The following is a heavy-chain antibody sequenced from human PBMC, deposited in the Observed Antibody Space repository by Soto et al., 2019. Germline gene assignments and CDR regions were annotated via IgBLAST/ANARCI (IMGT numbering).Heavy chain of an antibody. J-gene: IGHJ6*02. CDR1: GGSISSSY. CDR3: SAHRSSLTMRRGVIIGDFYYNGMDV. CDR2: IRSKAYGGTT. V-gene: IGHV3-49*03. Sequence: TLSLTCTVSGGSISSSYWSWIRQAQGKALEWVGFIRSKAYGGTTEYAASVKARFTISRDDSESIAYLQMNSLKTEDTAVYYCSAHRSSLTMRRGVIIGDFYYNGMDVWGQGTTVTVSS. D-gene: IGHD3-10*01.